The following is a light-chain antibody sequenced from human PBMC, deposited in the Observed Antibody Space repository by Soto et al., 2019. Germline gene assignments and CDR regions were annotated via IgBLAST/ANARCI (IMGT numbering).Light chain of an antibody. Sequence: QSALTQPASVYGSPGQSITISCTGTSSDVGGYNYVSWYQQHPGKAPQLMIYHVSNRPSGVSTRFSGSKSGNTASLTISGLQAEDEADYYCSSYTSSSTYVFGTGTKVTVL. J-gene: IGLJ1*01. CDR2: HVS. CDR3: SSYTSSSTYV. CDR1: SSDVGGYNY. V-gene: IGLV2-14*01.